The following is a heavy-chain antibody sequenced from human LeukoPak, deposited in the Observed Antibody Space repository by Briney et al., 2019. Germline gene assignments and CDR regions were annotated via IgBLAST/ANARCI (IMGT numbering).Heavy chain of an antibody. V-gene: IGHV4-59*08. D-gene: IGHD3-10*01. Sequence: SETLSLTCTVSGGSISSYYRSWIRQPPGKGLEWIGYIYYSGSTNYNPSLKSRVTISVGTSKNQFSLKLSSVTAADTAVYYCARLVRGVYDYWGQGTLVTVSS. CDR1: GGSISSYY. J-gene: IGHJ4*02. CDR3: ARLVRGVYDY. CDR2: IYYSGST.